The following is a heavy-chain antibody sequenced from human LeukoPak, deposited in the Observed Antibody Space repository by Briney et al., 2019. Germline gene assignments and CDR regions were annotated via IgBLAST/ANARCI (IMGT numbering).Heavy chain of an antibody. Sequence: SDTLSLTRTVPGGPLSCYYWSWIRQPPAKGLEWTVYVCYSGSTNYTPSLKSRVTISVDTSKNQLSLKLRSVTAADTAVYYCARHLIREEYSSSSIGFDPWAQGTLVTVSS. D-gene: IGHD6-6*01. V-gene: IGHV4-59*08. J-gene: IGHJ5*02. CDR2: VCYSGST. CDR1: GGPLSCYY. CDR3: ARHLIREEYSSSSIGFDP.